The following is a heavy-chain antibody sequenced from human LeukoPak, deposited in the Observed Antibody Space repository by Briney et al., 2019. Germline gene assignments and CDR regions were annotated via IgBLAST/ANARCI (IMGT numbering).Heavy chain of an antibody. CDR2: MNPNSGNT. J-gene: IGHJ4*02. V-gene: IGHV1-8*01. D-gene: IGHD1-26*01. CDR1: GYTFPNYD. Sequence: ASVKVSCKTSGYTFPNYDINWVRQATGQGLEWMGWMNPNSGNTGYAQKFQGRVTITRNTPITTAYMELSSLRSDDTAVYFCARGPKWSGSYYYFDFWGQGTLVTVSS. CDR3: ARGPKWSGSYYYFDF.